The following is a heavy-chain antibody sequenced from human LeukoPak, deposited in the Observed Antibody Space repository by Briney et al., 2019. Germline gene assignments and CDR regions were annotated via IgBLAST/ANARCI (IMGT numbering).Heavy chain of an antibody. CDR3: ARSGSYEKPGDY. J-gene: IGHJ4*02. Sequence: PSETLSLTCTVSGGSISSGGYYWSWIRQPPGQALEWIGYTYDSGSTYYSPSLKSRVTISVDRSKNQLSLNLNSVTAADTAVYYCARSGSYEKPGDYWGQGTLVTVSS. CDR2: TYDSGST. V-gene: IGHV4-30-2*01. CDR1: GGSISSGGYY. D-gene: IGHD1-26*01.